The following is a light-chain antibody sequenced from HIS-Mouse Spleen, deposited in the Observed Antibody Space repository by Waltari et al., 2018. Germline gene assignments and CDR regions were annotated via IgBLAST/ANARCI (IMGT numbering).Light chain of an antibody. CDR3: CSYAGSYTWV. CDR2: DVS. J-gene: IGLJ3*02. CDR1: SSVVGGYTY. Sequence: QSALTPPRSVSGSPGQSVPLPCPGTSSVVGGYTYVPWYQQHQGKAPKLMIYDVSKRPSGVPDRFSGSKSGNTASLTISGLQAEDEADYYCCSYAGSYTWVFGGGTKLTVL. V-gene: IGLV2-11*01.